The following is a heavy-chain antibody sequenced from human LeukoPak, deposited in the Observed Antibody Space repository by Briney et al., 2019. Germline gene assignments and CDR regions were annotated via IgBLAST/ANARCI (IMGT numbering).Heavy chain of an antibody. CDR1: GCTFSTYS. Sequence: PGGSLRLSCAASGCTFSTYSMNWVRQAPGKGLEWVSYISSSGSYIYYADSVKGRFTISRDNAKNSLYLQVNSLRAEDTAVYYCARANIAASSHFDYWGQGTLVTVSS. V-gene: IGHV3-21*01. CDR3: ARANIAASSHFDY. CDR2: ISSSGSYI. J-gene: IGHJ4*02. D-gene: IGHD6-13*01.